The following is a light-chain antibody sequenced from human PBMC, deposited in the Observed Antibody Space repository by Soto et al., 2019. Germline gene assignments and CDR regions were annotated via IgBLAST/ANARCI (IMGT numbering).Light chain of an antibody. Sequence: EIVLTQSPGTLSLSPGERATLSCRASQSVSYTFLAWCQQKPGQAPRLLIHGAFSRATGIPDRFSGSGSGTDCALTVSTLEREDSAVDYCQQYGTSPLTFGGGTKVEIK. V-gene: IGKV3-20*01. J-gene: IGKJ4*01. CDR1: QSVSYTF. CDR3: QQYGTSPLT. CDR2: GAF.